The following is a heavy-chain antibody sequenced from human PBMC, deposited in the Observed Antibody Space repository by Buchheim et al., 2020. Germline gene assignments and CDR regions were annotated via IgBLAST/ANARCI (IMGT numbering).Heavy chain of an antibody. CDR1: GFTLSSYA. J-gene: IGHJ4*02. V-gene: IGHV3-30-3*01. Sequence: QVQLVESGGGVVQPGRSLRLSCAASGFTLSSYAMHWVRQAPGKGLDWVAVISYDGSNEYYADSVKGRFTISRDNSKNTLWLLMNSLRAEDTSVYYCAITPCTSSTCWGRIVHWGQGT. CDR3: AITPCTSSTCWGRIVH. D-gene: IGHD2-2*01. CDR2: ISYDGSNE.